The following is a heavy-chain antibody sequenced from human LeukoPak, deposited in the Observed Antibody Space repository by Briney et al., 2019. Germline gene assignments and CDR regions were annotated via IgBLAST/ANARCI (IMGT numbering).Heavy chain of an antibody. Sequence: PSETLSLTCTVSGGTISSYYLSWIRQPPGKGLEWIGYIYYSGYTKYNPSLKSRVTISVDTCKNQFSLKLSSVTAADTAVYYCARTTMVRGTYYMDVWGKGTTVTISS. CDR2: IYYSGYT. J-gene: IGHJ6*03. V-gene: IGHV4-59*01. CDR1: GGTISSYY. D-gene: IGHD3-10*01. CDR3: ARTTMVRGTYYMDV.